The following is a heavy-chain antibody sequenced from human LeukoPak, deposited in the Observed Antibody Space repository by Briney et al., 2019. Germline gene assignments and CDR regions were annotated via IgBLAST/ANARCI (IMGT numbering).Heavy chain of an antibody. Sequence: GGSLRLSCAASGFTFSSYGMHWVRQAPGKGLEWVAVISYDGSNKYYADSVKGRFTISRDNSKNTLYLQMNSLRAEDTAVYYCAKDLSRQWLVAGVFDYWGQGTLVTVSS. J-gene: IGHJ4*02. V-gene: IGHV3-30*18. CDR1: GFTFSSYG. CDR2: ISYDGSNK. CDR3: AKDLSRQWLVAGVFDY. D-gene: IGHD6-19*01.